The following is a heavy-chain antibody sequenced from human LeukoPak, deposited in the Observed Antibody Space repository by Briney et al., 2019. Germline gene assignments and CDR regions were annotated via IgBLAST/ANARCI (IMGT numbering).Heavy chain of an antibody. V-gene: IGHV3-21*01. J-gene: IGHJ4*02. CDR1: GFTFSSYS. Sequence: PGRSLRLSCAASGFTFSSYSMNWVRQAPGKGLEWVSSISSSSSYIYYADSVKGRFTISRDNAKNSLYLQMNSLRAEDTAVYYCARAPPLVVTEYYFDYWGQGTLVTVSS. D-gene: IGHD3-22*01. CDR3: ARAPPLVVTEYYFDY. CDR2: ISSSSSYI.